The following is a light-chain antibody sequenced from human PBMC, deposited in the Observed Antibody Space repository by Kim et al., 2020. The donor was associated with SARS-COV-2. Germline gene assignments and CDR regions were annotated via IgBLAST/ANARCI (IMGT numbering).Light chain of an antibody. CDR3: QSYDSSKDCV. CDR2: DDN. CDR1: GGSIASSY. J-gene: IGLJ3*02. V-gene: IGLV6-57*03. Sequence: TVTISCTRSGGSIASSYVHWYQQRPGSAPSTVIYDDNERPSEVPDRFSGSIDSSSNTASLTISGLRTEDEADYYCQSYDSSKDCVFGGGTQLTVL.